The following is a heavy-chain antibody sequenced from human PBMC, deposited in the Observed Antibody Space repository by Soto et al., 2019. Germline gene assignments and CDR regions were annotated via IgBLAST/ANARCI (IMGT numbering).Heavy chain of an antibody. Sequence: SVKVSCKASGGTFSTHAIIWVRQAPGHGLEWMGGIIPISGTTYYTQKFQGRVTIAADEPTSTAFMELSSLKSDDTAVFYCARGYCSGGNCYSGMDVWGQGTMVTVSS. CDR3: ARGYCSGGNCYSGMDV. CDR1: GGTFSTHA. D-gene: IGHD2-15*01. V-gene: IGHV1-69*13. CDR2: IIPISGTT. J-gene: IGHJ6*02.